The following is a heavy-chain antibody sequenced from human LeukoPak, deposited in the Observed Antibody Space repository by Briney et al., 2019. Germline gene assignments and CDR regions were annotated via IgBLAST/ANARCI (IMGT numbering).Heavy chain of an antibody. V-gene: IGHV1-69*04. CDR3: ARDGRGSGWLYD. CDR2: IIPILGIA. CDR1: GGTFSSYA. Sequence: SVKVSCKASGGTFSSYAISWVRQAPGQGLEWMGRIIPILGIANYAQKFQGRVTITADKSTSTAYMELSSLRSEDTAVYYCARDGRGSGWLYDWGQGTLVTVSS. J-gene: IGHJ4*02. D-gene: IGHD6-19*01.